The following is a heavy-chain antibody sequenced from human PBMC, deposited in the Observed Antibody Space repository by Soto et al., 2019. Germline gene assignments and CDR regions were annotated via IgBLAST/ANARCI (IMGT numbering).Heavy chain of an antibody. CDR2: ISYDGSNK. J-gene: IGHJ6*02. CDR3: AKTLRSGPDPPYGMDV. D-gene: IGHD3-10*01. V-gene: IGHV3-30*18. Sequence: PGGSLRLSCAASGFTFSSYGMHWVRQAPGKGLEWVAVISYDGSNKYYADSVKGRFTISRDNSKNTLYLQMNSLRAEDTAVYYCAKTLRSGPDPPYGMDVWGQGTTVTVSS. CDR1: GFTFSSYG.